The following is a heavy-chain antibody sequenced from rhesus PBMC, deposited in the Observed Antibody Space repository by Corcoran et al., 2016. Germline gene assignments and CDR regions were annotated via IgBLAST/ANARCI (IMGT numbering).Heavy chain of an antibody. CDR2: ISNGGGST. Sequence: EVQLVESGGGLVQPGGSLRLSCAASGFTFSSYGMSWVRQAPGKGLEWVSYISNGGGSTYYADSVQCRFTISRDNSKNTLSLQMNSLRAEDTAVYYCAKWRVGATPYFDYWGQGVLVTVSS. J-gene: IGHJ4*01. D-gene: IGHD1-44*02. CDR1: GFTFSSYG. CDR3: AKWRVGATPYFDY. V-gene: IGHV3S5*01.